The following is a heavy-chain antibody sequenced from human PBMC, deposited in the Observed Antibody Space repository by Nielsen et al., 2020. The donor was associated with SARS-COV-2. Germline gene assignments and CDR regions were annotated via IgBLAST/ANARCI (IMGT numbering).Heavy chain of an antibody. Sequence: WVRQAPGQGLEWMGWMNPNSGNTGYAQKFQGRVTMTRDTSTSTAYMDLRSLRSDDTAVYYCAREALDIGGGIGPYYYGMDVWGQGTTVTVSS. J-gene: IGHJ6*02. D-gene: IGHD5-12*01. V-gene: IGHV1-8*01. CDR2: MNPNSGNT. CDR3: AREALDIGGGIGPYYYGMDV.